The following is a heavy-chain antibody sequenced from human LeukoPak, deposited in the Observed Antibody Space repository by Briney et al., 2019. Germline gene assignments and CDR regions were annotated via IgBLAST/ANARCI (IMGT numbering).Heavy chain of an antibody. D-gene: IGHD3-22*01. Sequence: ASVKVSCKASGYTFTGYYMHWVRQAPGQGLEWMGWINPNSGGTNYAQKFQGRVTMIRDTSISTAYMELSRLRSDDTAVYYCARAYYYDSSGYPANYFDYWGQGTLVTVSS. CDR1: GYTFTGYY. CDR3: ARAYYYDSSGYPANYFDY. V-gene: IGHV1-2*02. CDR2: INPNSGGT. J-gene: IGHJ4*02.